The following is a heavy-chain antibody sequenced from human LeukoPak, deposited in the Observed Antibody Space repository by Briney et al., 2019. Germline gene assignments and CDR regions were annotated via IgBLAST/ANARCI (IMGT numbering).Heavy chain of an antibody. V-gene: IGHV6-1*01. CDR3: AREVTNGWYLIDYYYYYMAV. CDR1: GDSVPSYSAA. Sequence: SQTLSLTCAISGDSVPSYSAAWNWITQSPSRGLEWLGRTYYSSKWYNDYAVFVKSRITLNPDTSETHFSLQLNSVTPEDTAVYYCAREVTNGWYLIDYYYYYMAVWGKGTRSPSP. CDR2: TYYSSKWYN. J-gene: IGHJ6*03. D-gene: IGHD6-19*01.